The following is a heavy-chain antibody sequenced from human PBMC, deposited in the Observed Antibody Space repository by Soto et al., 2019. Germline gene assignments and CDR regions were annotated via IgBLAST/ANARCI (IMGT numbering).Heavy chain of an antibody. Sequence: PSETLSLTCAVSGGSFGSSAYYWGWIRQAPGKGLEWIGSINYSGTTYYNPSLKSRVTISVDTSKNHFSLKLSSVTAADTALYYWSRRAPEGFDPWGQGTLVTVSS. CDR3: SRRAPEGFDP. CDR2: INYSGTT. V-gene: IGHV4-39*02. J-gene: IGHJ5*02. CDR1: GGSFGSSAYY.